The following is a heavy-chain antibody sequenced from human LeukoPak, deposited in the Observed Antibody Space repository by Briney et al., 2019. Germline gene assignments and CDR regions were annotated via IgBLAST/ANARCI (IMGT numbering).Heavy chain of an antibody. CDR1: GGSISSYY. V-gene: IGHV4-59*12. J-gene: IGHJ6*03. CDR2: IYYSGST. CDR3: ARRYDPWYYYMDV. D-gene: IGHD5-12*01. Sequence: SETLSLTCTVSGGSISSYYWSWIRQPPGRGLEWIGYIYYSGSTNYNPSLKSRVTISVDTSKNQFSLKLSSVTAADTAVYYCARRYDPWYYYMDVWGKGTTVTISS.